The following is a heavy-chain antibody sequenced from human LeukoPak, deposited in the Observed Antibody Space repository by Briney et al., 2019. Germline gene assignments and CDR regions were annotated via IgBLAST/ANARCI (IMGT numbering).Heavy chain of an antibody. CDR2: IYTSGST. Sequence: PSQTLSLTCTVSGGSISSGSYYWSWIRQPAGKGLEWIGRIYTSGSTNYNPSLKSQVTISVDTSKNQFSLKLSSVTAADTAVYYCARAGKYYDFWSAQFDYWGQGTLVTVSS. D-gene: IGHD3-3*01. J-gene: IGHJ4*02. CDR1: GGSISSGSYY. V-gene: IGHV4-61*02. CDR3: ARAGKYYDFWSAQFDY.